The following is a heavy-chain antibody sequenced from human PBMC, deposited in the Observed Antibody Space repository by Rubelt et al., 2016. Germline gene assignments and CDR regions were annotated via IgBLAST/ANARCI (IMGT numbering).Heavy chain of an antibody. CDR3: ARHQLLSGRGDWFDP. J-gene: IGHJ5*02. V-gene: IGHV5-51*01. D-gene: IGHD2-2*01. CDR2: IYPGDSDT. Sequence: SIYPGDSDTRYSPSFQGQVTISADKSISTAYLQWSSLKASDTAMYYCARHQLLSGRGDWFDPWGQGTPVTASS.